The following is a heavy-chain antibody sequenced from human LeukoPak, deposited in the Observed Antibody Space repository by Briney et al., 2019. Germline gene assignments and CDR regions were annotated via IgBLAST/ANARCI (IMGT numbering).Heavy chain of an antibody. CDR1: GYTFTNLD. CDR2: MSPNSGDT. D-gene: IGHD1-1*01. J-gene: IGHJ4*02. CDR3: ASTPPNTGDFYY. V-gene: IGHV1-8*01. Sequence: ASVKVSCKTSGYTFTNLDINWLRQAPGQGLEWMGWMSPNSGDTGYAQKFQGRVSMTRDIFKSTAYMELSSLRSEDTAIYYCASTPPNTGDFYYWGLGTLVTVSS.